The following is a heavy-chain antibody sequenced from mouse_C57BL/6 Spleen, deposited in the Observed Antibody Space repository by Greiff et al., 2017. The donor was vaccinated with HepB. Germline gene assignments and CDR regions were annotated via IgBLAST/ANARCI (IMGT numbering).Heavy chain of an antibody. CDR3: ARPYYGSSTHLYFDV. D-gene: IGHD1-1*01. CDR2: INTSSGYT. Sequence: QVHVKQSGAELAKPGASVKLSCKASGYTFTSYWMHWVKQRPGPGLEWIGYINTSSGYTKYNQKFKDKATLTADKSSSTAYMQLRSLTYEDSAVYYCARPYYGSSTHLYFDVWGTGTTVTVSS. V-gene: IGHV1-7*01. J-gene: IGHJ1*03. CDR1: GYTFTSYW.